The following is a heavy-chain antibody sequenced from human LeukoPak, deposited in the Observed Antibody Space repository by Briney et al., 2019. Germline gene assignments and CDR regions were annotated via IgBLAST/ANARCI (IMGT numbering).Heavy chain of an antibody. CDR1: GYTFTGYY. V-gene: IGHV1-2*04. J-gene: IGHJ4*02. Sequence: ASVKVSCKASGYTFTGYYMHWVRQAPGQGLEWMGWINPNSGGTNYAQKFQGWVTMTRDTSISTAYMELSRLRSDDTAVYYCARGVGATGPPFDYWGQGTLVTVSS. CDR3: ARGVGATGPPFDY. D-gene: IGHD1-26*01. CDR2: INPNSGGT.